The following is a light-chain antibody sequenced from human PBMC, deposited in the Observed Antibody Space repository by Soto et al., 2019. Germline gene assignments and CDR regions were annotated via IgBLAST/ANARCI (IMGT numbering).Light chain of an antibody. Sequence: DIQMTQSPSTLSASVGDRVTITCRASQSISSWLAWYQQKPGKAPILLIYAASSLQSGVPSRFSGSGSGTEFTLTISSLQPDDFASYYCQQNHSFWTFGQGTKVEIK. CDR1: QSISSW. J-gene: IGKJ1*01. CDR3: QQNHSFWT. CDR2: AAS. V-gene: IGKV1-5*01.